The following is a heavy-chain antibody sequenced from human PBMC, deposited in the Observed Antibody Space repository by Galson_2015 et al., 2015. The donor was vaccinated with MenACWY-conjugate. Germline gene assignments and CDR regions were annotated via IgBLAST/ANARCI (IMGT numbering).Heavy chain of an antibody. CDR1: GGSISSINYY. CDR2: INYSGTT. D-gene: IGHD3-22*01. Sequence: ETLSLTCTVSGGSISSINYYWGWIRQPPGKGLEWIGSINYSGTTYYNPSLQSRVTISVDASKIQFSLKLSSVTAADTAVYYCARHSYYYDSSGNYYYFYYWGQGTLVTVSS. J-gene: IGHJ4*02. CDR3: ARHSYYYDSSGNYYYFYY. V-gene: IGHV4-39*01.